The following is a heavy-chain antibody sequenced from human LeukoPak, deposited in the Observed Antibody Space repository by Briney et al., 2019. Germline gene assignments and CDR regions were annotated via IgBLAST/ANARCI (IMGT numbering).Heavy chain of an antibody. J-gene: IGHJ2*01. V-gene: IGHV3-48*04. CDR3: AGSDTIGYLPREWDYWYFDR. CDR1: GFTVSSNS. CDR2: ISSSGSTI. D-gene: IGHD3-22*01. Sequence: PGGSLRLSCTVSGFTVSSNSMSWVRQAPGKGLEWVSYISSSGSTIYYADSVKGRFTISRDNAKNSLYLQLNSLRAEDTAVYYCAGSDTIGYLPREWDYWYFDRWGRGTLVTVSS.